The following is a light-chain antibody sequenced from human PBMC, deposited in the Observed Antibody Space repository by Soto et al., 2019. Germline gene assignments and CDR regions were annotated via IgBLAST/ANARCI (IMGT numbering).Light chain of an antibody. Sequence: EIVLTQSPGTLSLSPGERATLSCRASQTGRTNYLAWFQHKPGQAPRLLIYGASSRATGIPDRFSGSGSGTDFTLTINRLEPEDFAVYFCQQYSDSPLTFGGGTKVEIK. V-gene: IGKV3-20*01. CDR1: QTGRTNY. CDR3: QQYSDSPLT. J-gene: IGKJ4*01. CDR2: GAS.